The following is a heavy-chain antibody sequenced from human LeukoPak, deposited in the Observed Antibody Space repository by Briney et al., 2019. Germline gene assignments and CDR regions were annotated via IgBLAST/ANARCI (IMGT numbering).Heavy chain of an antibody. CDR1: GYTFTSYA. Sequence: GASVKVSCKASGYTFTSYAMNWVRQAPGQGLEWIGWINTNTGNPTYAQGFTGRFVFSLDTSVSTAYLQISSLKAEDTAVYYCARGDVLRYFDWFHITPNRVYYYYGMDVWGQGTTVTVSS. J-gene: IGHJ6*02. CDR3: ARGDVLRYFDWFHITPNRVYYYYGMDV. CDR2: INTNTGNP. V-gene: IGHV7-4-1*02. D-gene: IGHD3-9*01.